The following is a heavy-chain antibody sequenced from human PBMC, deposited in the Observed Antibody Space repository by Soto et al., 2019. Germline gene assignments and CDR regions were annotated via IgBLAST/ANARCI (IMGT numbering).Heavy chain of an antibody. J-gene: IGHJ6*02. Sequence: SETLSLTCTVSGGSISSSSYYWGWIRQPPGKGLEWIGSIYYSGSTYYNPSLTSRVTISVDTSKNQFSLKLSSVTAADTAVYYCARGHGSGSYYYYGMDVWGQGTTVTVSS. CDR1: GGSISSSSYY. CDR2: IYYSGST. CDR3: ARGHGSGSYYYYGMDV. V-gene: IGHV4-39*01. D-gene: IGHD3-10*01.